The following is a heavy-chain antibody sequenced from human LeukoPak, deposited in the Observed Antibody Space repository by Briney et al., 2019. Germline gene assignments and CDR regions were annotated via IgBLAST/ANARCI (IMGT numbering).Heavy chain of an antibody. CDR1: GDSFSSNSAA. V-gene: IGHV6-1*01. CDR2: TYYRSKWYN. J-gene: IGHJ3*02. D-gene: IGHD6-19*01. Sequence: SQTLSLTCAISGDSFSSNSAAWNWIRQSPSRGLEWLGRTYYRSKWYNDYAVSVKSRITINPDTSKNQFSLQLNSVTPEDTAVYYCARAAGSSGWYEGLAFDIWGQGTMVTVSS. CDR3: ARAAGSSGWYEGLAFDI.